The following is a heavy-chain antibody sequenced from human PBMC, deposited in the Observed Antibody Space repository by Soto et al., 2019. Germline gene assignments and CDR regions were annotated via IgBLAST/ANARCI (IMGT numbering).Heavy chain of an antibody. CDR2: IFYSGST. D-gene: IGHD5-12*01. Sequence: PSETLSLTCTVSGGSISSSSYYWGWIRQPPGKGLEWIGNIFYSGSTYYNPSLKSRVTISVDTSKNQFSLKLSSVTAADTAVYYCARHSGHIFFDYWGQGTLVTVSS. CDR3: ARHSGHIFFDY. J-gene: IGHJ4*02. CDR1: GGSISSSSYY. V-gene: IGHV4-39*01.